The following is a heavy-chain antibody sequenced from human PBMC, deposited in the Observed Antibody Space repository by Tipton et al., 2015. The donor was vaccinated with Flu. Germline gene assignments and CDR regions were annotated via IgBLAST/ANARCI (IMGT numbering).Heavy chain of an antibody. Sequence: QVQLVQSGAEVKKPGASVKVSCKASGYTFTSYYMHWVRQAPGQGLEWMGIINPSGGSTSYAQKFQGRVTMTRDTSTSTVYMELSSLRSEDTAVYYCARVPAAAGRYYYYGMDVWGQGTTVTVSS. CDR2: INPSGGST. D-gene: IGHD6-13*01. J-gene: IGHJ6*02. V-gene: IGHV1-46*01. CDR3: ARVPAAAGRYYYYGMDV. CDR1: GYTFTSYY.